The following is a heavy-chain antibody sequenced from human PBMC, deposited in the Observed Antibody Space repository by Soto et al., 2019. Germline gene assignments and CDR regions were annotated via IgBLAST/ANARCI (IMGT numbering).Heavy chain of an antibody. Sequence: RLSCAASGLTFSSYAMSWVRQAAGKGLEWVSAISGSGGSTYYADSVKGRFTISRDKSKNTLYLQMNSLSAEDTAFYYSAQELRNSVYWFQGTLVTVSS. CDR3: AQELRNSVY. V-gene: IGHV3-23*01. D-gene: IGHD4-4*01. CDR1: GLTFSSYA. J-gene: IGHJ4*02. CDR2: ISGSGGST.